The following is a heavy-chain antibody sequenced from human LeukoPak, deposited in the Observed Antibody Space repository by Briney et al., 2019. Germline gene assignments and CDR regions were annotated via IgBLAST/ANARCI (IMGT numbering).Heavy chain of an antibody. J-gene: IGHJ2*01. CDR1: GFTFDDYA. D-gene: IGHD3-22*01. CDR2: ICWNSGSI. V-gene: IGHV3-9*01. CDR3: AKGSTTMTPWYFDL. Sequence: GGSLRLSCAASGFTFDDYAMHWVRQAPGKGLEWVSGICWNSGSIGYADSVKGRSTISRDNAKNSLYLQMNSLRAEDTALYYCAKGSTTMTPWYFDLWGRGTLVTVSS.